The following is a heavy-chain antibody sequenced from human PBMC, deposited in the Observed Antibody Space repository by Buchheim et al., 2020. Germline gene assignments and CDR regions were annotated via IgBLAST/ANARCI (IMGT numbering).Heavy chain of an antibody. Sequence: VQLVESGGGLVQPGGSLRLSCAASGFTFSSFAMHWVRQAPGKGLEWVAVISYDGSNKYYADSVEGRVTISRDNSKNTLYLQMNSLGVEDTALYYCATKGGYSYGDDAFDIWGQGT. CDR1: GFTFSSFA. D-gene: IGHD5-18*01. V-gene: IGHV3-30-3*01. CDR2: ISYDGSNK. J-gene: IGHJ3*02. CDR3: ATKGGYSYGDDAFDI.